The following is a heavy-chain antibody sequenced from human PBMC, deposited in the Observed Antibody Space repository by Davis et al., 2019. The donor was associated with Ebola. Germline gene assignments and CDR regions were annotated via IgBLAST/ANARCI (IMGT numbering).Heavy chain of an antibody. CDR2: IIPIFGTA. CDR3: ALAARPRNYYYYGMDV. V-gene: IGHV1-69*13. Sequence: SVKVSCKASGYTFTGYYMHWVRQAPGQGLEWMGGIIPIFGTANYAQKFQGRVTITADESTSTAYMELSSLRSEDTAVYYCALAARPRNYYYYGMDVWGKGTTVTVSS. D-gene: IGHD6-6*01. J-gene: IGHJ6*04. CDR1: GYTFTGYY.